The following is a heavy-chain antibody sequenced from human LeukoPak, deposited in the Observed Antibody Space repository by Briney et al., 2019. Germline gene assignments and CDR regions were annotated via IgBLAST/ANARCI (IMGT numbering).Heavy chain of an antibody. J-gene: IGHJ3*02. CDR2: ISSSSSTI. V-gene: IGHV3-48*01. D-gene: IGHD1-26*01. Sequence: GGSLRLSCAASGFTFSSYSMNWVRQAPGKGLEWVSYISSSSSTIYYADSVKGRFTISRDNAKNSLYLQMNSLRAEDTAVYYCARGRVASGSYYTYRRTDAFDIWGQGTMVTVSS. CDR1: GFTFSSYS. CDR3: ARGRVASGSYYTYRRTDAFDI.